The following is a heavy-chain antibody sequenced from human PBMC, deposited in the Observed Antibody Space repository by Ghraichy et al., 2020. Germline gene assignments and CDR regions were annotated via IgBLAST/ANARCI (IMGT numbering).Heavy chain of an antibody. D-gene: IGHD6-19*01. J-gene: IGHJ4*02. CDR2: IYYSGST. Sequence: SETLSLTCTVSGGSISSSSYYWGWIRQPPGKGLEWIGSIYYSGSTYYNPSLKSRVTISVDTSKNQFSLKLSSVTAADTAVYYCADWPTGIAVAGTDYWGQGTLVTVSS. CDR3: ADWPTGIAVAGTDY. V-gene: IGHV4-39*01. CDR1: GGSISSSSYY.